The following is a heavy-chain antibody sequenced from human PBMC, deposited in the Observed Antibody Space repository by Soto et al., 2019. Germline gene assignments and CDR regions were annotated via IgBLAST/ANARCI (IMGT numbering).Heavy chain of an antibody. CDR3: ETDRRDRSYYYYGMDV. CDR2: TYYRSKWYN. J-gene: IGHJ6*01. CDR1: WDIVSSNSPD. D-gene: IGHD3-16*02. V-gene: IGHV6-1*01. Sequence: TLTRSYGMAWDIVSSNSPDCYWIRQSQSRGLEWLGSTYYRSKWYNDYAVSVKSRITINPDTSKNQFSLQLNSVTPEDTAVYYCETDRRDRSYYYYGMDVWGPGTTVPVSS.